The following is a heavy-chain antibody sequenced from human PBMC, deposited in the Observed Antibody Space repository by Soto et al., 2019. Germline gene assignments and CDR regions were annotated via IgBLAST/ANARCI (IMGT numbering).Heavy chain of an antibody. CDR2: IYHSGST. CDR3: ARQLVAARYYYYGMDV. V-gene: IGHV4-39*01. D-gene: IGHD2-15*01. CDR1: DDSVTRRQLF. Sequence: SVTLSLNCTVSDDSVTRRQLFWGWIRRPPGRGLEWIAKIYHSGSTNYNPSLKSRVTISVDTSKNQFSLKLSSVTAADTAVYYCARQLVAARYYYYGMDVWGQGTTVTVSS. J-gene: IGHJ6*02.